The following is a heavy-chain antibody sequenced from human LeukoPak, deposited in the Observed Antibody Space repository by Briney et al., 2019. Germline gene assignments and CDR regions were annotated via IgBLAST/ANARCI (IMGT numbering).Heavy chain of an antibody. D-gene: IGHD5-24*01. J-gene: IGHJ4*02. V-gene: IGHV3-23*01. CDR1: GFPFLSYA. Sequence: GGSLRLSCAASGFPFLSYAMAWVRQAPGKGVEWVSGISGTGATTYYADSVKGRVTISRDNAKNSLYLQMNSLRAEDTAVYYCARAGRDGYNYGDYWGQGTLVTVSS. CDR3: ARAGRDGYNYGDY. CDR2: ISGTGATT.